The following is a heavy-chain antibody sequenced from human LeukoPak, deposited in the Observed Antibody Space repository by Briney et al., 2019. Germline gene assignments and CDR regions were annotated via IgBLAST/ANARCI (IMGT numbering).Heavy chain of an antibody. V-gene: IGHV4-31*03. J-gene: IGHJ4*02. CDR2: IYYSGST. Sequence: PSETLSLTCTVSGGSISSGGYYWSWIRQHPGKCLEWIGYIYYSGSTYYNPSLKRRVTISVDTSKNQFSLRLSSVTAADTAVYYCARVGGSGSYLDGFDYWGQGTLVTVSS. CDR1: GGSISSGGYY. D-gene: IGHD3-10*01. CDR3: ARVGGSGSYLDGFDY.